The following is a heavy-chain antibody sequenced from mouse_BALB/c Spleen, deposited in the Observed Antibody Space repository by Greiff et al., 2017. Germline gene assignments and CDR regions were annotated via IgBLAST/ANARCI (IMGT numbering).Heavy chain of an antibody. CDR1: GYTFTSYW. CDR2: INPSNGRT. Sequence: QVQLKQPGAELVKPGASVKLSCKASGYTFTSYWMHWVKQRPGQGLEWIGEINPSNGRTNYNEKFKSKATLTVDKSSSTAYMQLSSLTSEDSAVYYCARSGYAMDYWGQGTSVTVSA. V-gene: IGHV1S81*02. J-gene: IGHJ4*01. CDR3: ARSGYAMDY.